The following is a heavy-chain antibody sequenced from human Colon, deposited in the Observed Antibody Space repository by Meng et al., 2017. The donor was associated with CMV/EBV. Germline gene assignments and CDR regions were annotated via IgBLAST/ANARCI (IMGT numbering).Heavy chain of an antibody. CDR2: ISAYTGDT. CDR3: VRESQSGSYIYLQH. Sequence: QVQLVRSGAEVKKPGASVKVSCKAAGYTFTNYGISWVRQAPGQGLEWMGWISAYTGDTYYAQKFQGRVTMTTDTSTSTAYMELRRLRSDDTAVYYCVRESQSGSYIYLQHWGQGTLVTVSS. J-gene: IGHJ1*01. CDR1: GYTFTNYG. D-gene: IGHD1-26*01. V-gene: IGHV1-18*01.